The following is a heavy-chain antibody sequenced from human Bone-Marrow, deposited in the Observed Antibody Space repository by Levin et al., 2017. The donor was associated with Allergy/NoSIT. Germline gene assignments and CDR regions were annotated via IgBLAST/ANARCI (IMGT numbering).Heavy chain of an antibody. J-gene: IGHJ4*02. CDR2: VTHTGTT. CDR3: AGLYYSSPFFVH. V-gene: IGHV4-34*01. D-gene: IGHD3-10*01. Sequence: SETLSLTCAVHGGSLTNLFWSWIRQAPGKGLEWIGEVTHTGTTHYNPAFKSRVTIAVDTAKTQFSLNVTSMTAADTAVYYCAGLYYSSPFFVHWGQGILVTVSS. CDR1: GGSLTNLF.